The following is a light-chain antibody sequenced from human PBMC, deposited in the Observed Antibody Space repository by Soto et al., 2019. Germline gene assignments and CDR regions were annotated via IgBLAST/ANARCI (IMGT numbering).Light chain of an antibody. J-gene: IGLJ1*01. Sequence: QSVLTQPPSASGTPGQRVTISCSGSSSNIGSNPVNWYQQLPGTAPKLLIYSNNQRPSGVPDRFSGSKSGTSASLAISGLQSEDEADYYCAAWDDSLNGRVFGTGTKLTVL. CDR3: AAWDDSLNGRV. CDR1: SSNIGSNP. V-gene: IGLV1-44*01. CDR2: SNN.